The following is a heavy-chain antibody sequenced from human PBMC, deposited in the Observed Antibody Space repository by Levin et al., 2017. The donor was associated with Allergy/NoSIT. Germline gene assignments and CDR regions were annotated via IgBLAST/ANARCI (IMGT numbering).Heavy chain of an antibody. CDR3: ARPYSSGWYPFDY. V-gene: IGHV4-39*07. CDR1: GGSIRSSSYY. D-gene: IGHD6-19*01. Sequence: SQTLSLPCTVSGGSIRSSSYYWGWIRQPPGKGLEWIGSIYYSGSTYYNPSLKSRVTISVDTSKNQFSLKLSSVTAADTAVYYCARPYSSGWYPFDYWGQGTLVTVSS. CDR2: IYYSGST. J-gene: IGHJ4*02.